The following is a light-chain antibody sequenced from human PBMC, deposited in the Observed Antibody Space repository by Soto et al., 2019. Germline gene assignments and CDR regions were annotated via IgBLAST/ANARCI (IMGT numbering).Light chain of an antibody. J-gene: IGLJ1*01. CDR2: SNN. V-gene: IGLV1-44*01. CDR3: AAWDDSLKGV. CDR1: SSNIGSNT. Sequence: QSLLSQPPSASGTPGQRLTIPCSGSSSNIGSNTVNWYQQLPGTAPKLLIYSNNQRPSGVPDRFSGSKSGTSASLAISGLQSEDEADYYCAAWDDSLKGVFGTGTKVTVL.